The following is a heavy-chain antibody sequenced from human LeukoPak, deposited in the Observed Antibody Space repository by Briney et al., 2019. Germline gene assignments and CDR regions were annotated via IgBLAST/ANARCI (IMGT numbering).Heavy chain of an antibody. CDR1: GGSFSGYY. Sequence: SETLSLTCAVYGGSFSGYYWSWIRQPPGKGLEWIGEINHSGSTNYNPSLKSRVTISVDTSKNQFSLKLSSVTAADTAVYYCARRHSGYGRPPKFDYWGQGTLVTVSS. CDR3: ARRHSGYGRPPKFDY. J-gene: IGHJ4*02. CDR2: INHSGST. D-gene: IGHD5-12*01. V-gene: IGHV4-34*01.